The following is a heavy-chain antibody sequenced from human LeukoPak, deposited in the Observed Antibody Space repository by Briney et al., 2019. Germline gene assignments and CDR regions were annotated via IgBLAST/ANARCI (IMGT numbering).Heavy chain of an antibody. CDR2: ISGSGSGGST. Sequence: GGSLRLSCAASGFTFSSSAMSWVRQAPGKGLEWVSSISGSGSGGSTYYADSVKGRFTISRDNSKNTLYLQMNSLRAEDTAVYYCAKFTADGSDDYWGQGTLVTVFS. D-gene: IGHD6-13*01. J-gene: IGHJ4*02. CDR3: AKFTADGSDDY. V-gene: IGHV3-23*01. CDR1: GFTFSSSA.